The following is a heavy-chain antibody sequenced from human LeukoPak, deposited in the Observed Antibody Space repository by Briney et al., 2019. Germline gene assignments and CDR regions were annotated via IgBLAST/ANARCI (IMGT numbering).Heavy chain of an antibody. Sequence: ASVKVSCKASGYTFTSYAINWVRQANGQGLGWLGWMNTNSGNTGHAQKFQGRLTMTRDTSTNTAYMELSSLRSEDTAVYYCARGGDIAVVPAAMVGPWGQGTLVTVSS. CDR3: ARGGDIAVVPAAMVGP. D-gene: IGHD2-2*01. V-gene: IGHV1-8*01. CDR1: GYTFTSYA. J-gene: IGHJ5*02. CDR2: MNTNSGNT.